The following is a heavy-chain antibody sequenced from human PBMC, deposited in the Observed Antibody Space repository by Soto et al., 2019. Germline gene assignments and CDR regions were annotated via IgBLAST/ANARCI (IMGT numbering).Heavy chain of an antibody. CDR2: IYFRGTT. CDR1: GGPINNFY. D-gene: IGHD3-22*01. CDR3: ARSSGYATPLDQ. J-gene: IGHJ4*02. Sequence: SETLSLTCAVSGGPINNFYWSWIRQPPGKPLEWIGYIYFRGTTYYHPSLESRVTISLDASKNQFSLNLSSMTAADTVVYYCARSSGYATPLDQWGQGTLVTVSS. V-gene: IGHV4-59*01.